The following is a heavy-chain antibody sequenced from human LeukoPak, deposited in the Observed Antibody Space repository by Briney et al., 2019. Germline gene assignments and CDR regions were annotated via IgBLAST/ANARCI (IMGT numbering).Heavy chain of an antibody. D-gene: IGHD2-2*02. CDR2: IYYSVST. CDR3: ARVVPPPHCSSNSCYTGGGGYYYYGMDV. V-gene: IGHV4-59*01. CDR1: LGSPTIYN. Sequence: SGTLCLTPTLSLGSPTIYNWSWVRQPPRKRLGCGGYIYYSVSTNYNTSLMSRVTISVRSSKNQFSLKLSSVTAADSAVYYCARVVPPPHCSSNSCYTGGGGYYYYGMDVWGQGTTVTVSS. J-gene: IGHJ6*02.